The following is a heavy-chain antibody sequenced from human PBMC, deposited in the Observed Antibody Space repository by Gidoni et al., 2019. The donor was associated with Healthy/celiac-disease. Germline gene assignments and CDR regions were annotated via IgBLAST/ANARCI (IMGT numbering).Heavy chain of an antibody. CDR3: ASRGLWSRKYFDY. CDR1: GGTFSSYA. J-gene: IGHJ4*02. D-gene: IGHD3-10*01. V-gene: IGHV1-69*01. Sequence: QVQLVQSGAEVKKPGSSVKVSCKVSGGTFSSYAISWVRQAPGQGLEGMGGIIPIIGTANYAKKCQGRVTITANESTSTAYMELSSLRSEDTAVYYCASRGLWSRKYFDYWGQGTLVTVSS. CDR2: IIPIIGTA.